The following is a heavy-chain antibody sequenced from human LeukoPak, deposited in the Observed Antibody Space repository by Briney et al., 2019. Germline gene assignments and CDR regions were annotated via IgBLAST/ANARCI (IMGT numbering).Heavy chain of an antibody. CDR3: ARKISVTTGLNP. V-gene: IGHV1-24*01. CDR1: GYTLTELS. CDR2: FDPKDGDT. Sequence: ASVKVSCKVSGYTLTELSVHWVRQAPGKGLEWMGNFDPKDGDTIYAQRFQGRVTMTEDTSTHTAYMELSSLRSEDTAVYFCARKISVTTGLNPWGQGTLVTVSS. D-gene: IGHD4-17*01. J-gene: IGHJ5*02.